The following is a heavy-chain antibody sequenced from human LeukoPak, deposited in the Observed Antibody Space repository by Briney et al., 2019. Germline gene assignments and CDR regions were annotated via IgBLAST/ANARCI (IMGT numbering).Heavy chain of an antibody. CDR2: IYHSGST. J-gene: IGHJ3*02. CDR3: ARDYGIDRAFDI. Sequence: SETLSLTCTISGGSISSYYWSWIRQPPGKGLEWIGYIYHSGSTYYNPSLKSRVTISVDRSKNQFSLKLSSVTAADTAVYYCARDYGIDRAFDIWGQGTMVTVSS. CDR1: GGSISSYY. V-gene: IGHV4-59*12. D-gene: IGHD4-17*01.